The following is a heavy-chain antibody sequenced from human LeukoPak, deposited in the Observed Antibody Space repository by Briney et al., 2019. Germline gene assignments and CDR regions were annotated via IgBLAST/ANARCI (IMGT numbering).Heavy chain of an antibody. CDR2: IYHSGST. V-gene: IGHV4-38-2*02. CDR3: ARDTVVTPYAFDI. Sequence: SETLSLTCTVSGYSISSGYYWGWIRPPPGKGLEWIGSIYHSGSTYYNPSLKSRVTISVDTSKNQFSLKLSSVTAADTAVYYCARDTVVTPYAFDIWGQGTMVTVSS. J-gene: IGHJ3*02. CDR1: GYSISSGYY. D-gene: IGHD4-23*01.